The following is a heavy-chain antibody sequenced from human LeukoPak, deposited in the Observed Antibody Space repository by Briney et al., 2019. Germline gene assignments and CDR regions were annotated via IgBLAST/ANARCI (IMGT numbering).Heavy chain of an antibody. J-gene: IGHJ4*02. D-gene: IGHD3-22*01. V-gene: IGHV3-74*01. CDR3: ARLPTFYYDSSHYHYDY. CDR1: GFTFSSYW. CDR2: INSDGSST. Sequence: PGGSLRLSCAASGFTFSSYWMHWVRQGPGKGLVWVSRINSDGSSTSYADSVKGRFTIYRDNAKNTLYLQMNSLRAEDTAVYYCARLPTFYYDSSHYHYDYWGQGTLVTVSS.